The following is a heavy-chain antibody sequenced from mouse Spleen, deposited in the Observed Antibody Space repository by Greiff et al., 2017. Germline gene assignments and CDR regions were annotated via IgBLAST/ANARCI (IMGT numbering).Heavy chain of an antibody. D-gene: IGHD4-1*01. J-gene: IGHJ1*01. CDR1: GFSLTSYG. CDR3: ARERLGHWYFDV. V-gene: IGHV2-6*02. Sequence: VQLQESGPGLVAPSQSLSITCTVSGFSLTSYGVHWVRQPPGKGLEWLVVIWRDGSTTYNSALKSRLSISKDNSKSQVFLKMNSLQTDDTAMYYCARERLGHWYFDVWGAGTTVTVSS. CDR2: IWRDGST.